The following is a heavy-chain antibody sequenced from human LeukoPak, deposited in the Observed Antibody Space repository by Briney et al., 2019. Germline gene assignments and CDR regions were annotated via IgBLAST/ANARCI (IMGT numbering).Heavy chain of an antibody. Sequence: PGGSLRLSCTASGLTFSTSGFNWVRQAPGKGLEWVANIKQDGSEKYYVDSVKGRFTISRDNAKNSLYLQMNSLRAEDTAVYYCARDINYYDSSSSDYWGQGTLVTVSS. CDR1: GLTFSTSG. J-gene: IGHJ4*02. CDR3: ARDINYYDSSSSDY. V-gene: IGHV3-7*01. CDR2: IKQDGSEK. D-gene: IGHD3-22*01.